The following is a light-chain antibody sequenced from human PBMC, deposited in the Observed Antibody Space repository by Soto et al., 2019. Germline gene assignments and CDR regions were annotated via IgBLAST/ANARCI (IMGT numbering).Light chain of an antibody. J-gene: IGKJ1*01. Sequence: EIVLTQSPGTLSLSPGERATLSCRASQSVSSSYLAGYQQKPGQAPRLLIYGASSRATGIPDRFSGSGSGTDFTLTISSLEPEDFAVYYCHQRQSWPRTFGQGTKVDIK. CDR3: HQRQSWPRT. V-gene: IGKV3-20*01. CDR1: QSVSSSY. CDR2: GAS.